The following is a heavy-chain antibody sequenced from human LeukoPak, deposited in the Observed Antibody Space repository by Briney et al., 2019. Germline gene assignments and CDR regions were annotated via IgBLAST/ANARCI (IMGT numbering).Heavy chain of an antibody. V-gene: IGHV1-2*02. J-gene: IGHJ4*02. CDR2: INPNSGGT. CDR3: ARGLIVEVPAADRRYYTTSLYFDY. CDR1: GYTFTGYY. D-gene: IGHD2-2*01. Sequence: ASVKVSCKASGYTFTGYYMHWVRQAPGQGLEWMGWINPNSGGTNYAQKFQGRVTMTRDTSISTAYMELSRLRSDDTAVYYCARGLIVEVPAADRRYYTTSLYFDYWGQGTLVTVSS.